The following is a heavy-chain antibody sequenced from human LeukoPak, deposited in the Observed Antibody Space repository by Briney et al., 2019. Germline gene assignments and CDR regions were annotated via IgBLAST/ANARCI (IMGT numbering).Heavy chain of an antibody. D-gene: IGHD3-22*01. J-gene: IGHJ6*02. CDR3: ARSTYYYDSSGSGYYYYYGMDV. Sequence: GGSLRLSCAASGFTFSSYGMHWVRQAPGKGLEWVAVIWYDGSNKYYADSVKGRFTISRDNAKNSLYLQMNSLRAEDTAVYYCARSTYYYDSSGSGYYYYYGMDVWGQGTTVTVSS. V-gene: IGHV3-33*01. CDR1: GFTFSSYG. CDR2: IWYDGSNK.